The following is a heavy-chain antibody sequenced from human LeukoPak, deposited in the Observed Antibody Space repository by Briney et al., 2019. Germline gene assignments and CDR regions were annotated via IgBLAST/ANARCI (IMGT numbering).Heavy chain of an antibody. CDR1: GGTFSSYA. CDR3: ARGSGYYDSSGLYYYYGMDV. V-gene: IGHV1-69*13. J-gene: IGHJ6*02. CDR2: IIPIFGTA. Sequence: SVKVSCKASGGTFSSYAISWVRQAPGQGLEWMGGIIPIFGTANYAQRFQGRVTITADESTSTAYMELSSLRSEDTAVYYCARGSGYYDSSGLYYYYGMDVWGQGTTVTVSS. D-gene: IGHD3-22*01.